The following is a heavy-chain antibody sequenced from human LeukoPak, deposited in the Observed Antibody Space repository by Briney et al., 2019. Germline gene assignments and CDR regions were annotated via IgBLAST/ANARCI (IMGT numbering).Heavy chain of an antibody. CDR3: ARDRDGSGSYYNSPFDY. J-gene: IGHJ4*02. Sequence: ASVKVSCKASGGTFSSYAISWVRQAPGQGLEWMGGIIPIFGTANYAQKFQGRVTITADESTSTAYMELSSLRSEDTAVYYCARDRDGSGSYYNSPFDYWGQGTLVTVSS. CDR1: GGTFSSYA. V-gene: IGHV1-69*13. CDR2: IIPIFGTA. D-gene: IGHD3-10*01.